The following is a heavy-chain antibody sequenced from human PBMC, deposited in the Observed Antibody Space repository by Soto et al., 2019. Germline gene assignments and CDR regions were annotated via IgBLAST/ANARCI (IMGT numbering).Heavy chain of an antibody. V-gene: IGHV3-7*01. Sequence: XGSLILSCLASGFTFSRYWMSWVRQAPGKGLERVANIKEDGSEKYYVESVEGRFTISRDNAKNSLYLQMNSLRAEDTAVYYCARDNLDILTGYYYYYGLDVWGQGTTVTVSS. J-gene: IGHJ6*02. CDR2: IKEDGSEK. CDR1: GFTFSRYW. CDR3: ARDNLDILTGYYYYYGLDV. D-gene: IGHD3-9*01.